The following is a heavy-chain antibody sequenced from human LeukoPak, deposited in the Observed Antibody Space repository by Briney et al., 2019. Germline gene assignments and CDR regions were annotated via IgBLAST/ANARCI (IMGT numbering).Heavy chain of an antibody. CDR2: IIPILGIA. D-gene: IGHD2-21*02. CDR1: GGTFSSYA. Sequence: SVKVSCKASGGTFSSYAISWVRQAPGQGLEWMGRIIPILGIANYAQKFQGRVTITADKSTSTAYMELSSLRSEDTAVYYCARENLARGDCLIDYWGQGTLVTVSS. CDR3: ARENLARGDCLIDY. V-gene: IGHV1-69*04. J-gene: IGHJ4*02.